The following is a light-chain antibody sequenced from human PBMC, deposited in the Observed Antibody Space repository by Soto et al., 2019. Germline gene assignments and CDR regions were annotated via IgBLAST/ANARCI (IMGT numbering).Light chain of an antibody. CDR1: NSNIGAGYD. CDR3: SSYAASNNFYFV. J-gene: IGLJ3*02. CDR2: ANS. Sequence: QSVLTQPPSVSGAPGQRVTISCTGSNSNIGAGYDVHWYQQLPGTAPKLLIYANSNRPSGVPDRFSGSKSGTSASLAITGLQAEDEADYYCSSYAASNNFYFVFGGGTKVTVL. V-gene: IGLV1-40*01.